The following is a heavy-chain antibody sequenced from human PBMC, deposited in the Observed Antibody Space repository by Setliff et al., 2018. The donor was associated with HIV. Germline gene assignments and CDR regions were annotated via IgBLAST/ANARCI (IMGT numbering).Heavy chain of an antibody. V-gene: IGHV4-59*04. CDR2: IYHNGIT. CDR3: ARLRPSVADRSYFDH. D-gene: IGHD6-19*01. Sequence: SETLSLTCSVSGASITSHNWSWIRQAAGKGLEWIGSIYHNGITYYKPSLKSRVTMSVDSSKNQFSLKVNSVTAADTAVYYCARLRPSVADRSYFDHWGQGTLVTVSS. CDR1: GASITSHN. J-gene: IGHJ4*02.